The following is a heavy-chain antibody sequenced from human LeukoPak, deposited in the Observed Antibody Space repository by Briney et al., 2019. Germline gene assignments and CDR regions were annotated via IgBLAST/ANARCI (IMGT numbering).Heavy chain of an antibody. J-gene: IGHJ4*02. CDR2: IIPIFGTA. CDR1: GGTFSSYA. V-gene: IGHV1-69*13. D-gene: IGHD1-26*01. CDR3: ARGGGSYYLDY. Sequence: GASVKVSCKASGGTFSSYAISWVRQAPGQGLEWMGGIIPIFGTANYAQKFQGRVTITADESTSTAYMELSSLRSGDTAVYYCARGGGSYYLDYWGQGTLVTVSS.